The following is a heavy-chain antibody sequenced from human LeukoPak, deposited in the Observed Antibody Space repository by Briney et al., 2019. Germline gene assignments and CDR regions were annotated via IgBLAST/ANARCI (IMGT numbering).Heavy chain of an antibody. CDR3: AKDQRGVDSGSYFFDY. V-gene: IGHV3-23*01. CDR1: GLTFSTYA. D-gene: IGHD1-26*01. J-gene: IGHJ4*02. CDR2: ISGSGSRI. Sequence: GGSLRLSCAASGLTFSTYAVTWVRQAPGKGLDWVSSISGSGSRISYADSVKGRFTISRDNANNTLYLQMNSLRAEDTAVYYCAKDQRGVDSGSYFFDYWGQGTLVTVSS.